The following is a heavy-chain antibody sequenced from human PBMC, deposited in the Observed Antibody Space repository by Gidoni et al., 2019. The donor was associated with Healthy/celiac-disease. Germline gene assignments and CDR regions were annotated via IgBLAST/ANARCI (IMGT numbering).Heavy chain of an antibody. D-gene: IGHD3-22*01. J-gene: IGHJ6*02. V-gene: IGHV3-48*02. CDR2: ISSSSSTI. CDR1: GFTFSSYS. CDR3: ARDAITMIVVYGMDV. Sequence: EVQLVESGGGLVQPGGSLRLSCAASGFTFSSYSMNWVRQAPGKGLEWVSYISSSSSTIYYADSVKGRFTISRDNAKNSLYLQMNSLRDEDTAVYYCARDAITMIVVYGMDVWGQGTTVTVSS.